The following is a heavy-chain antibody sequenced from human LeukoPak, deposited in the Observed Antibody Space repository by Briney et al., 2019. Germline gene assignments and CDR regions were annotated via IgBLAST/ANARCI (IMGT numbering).Heavy chain of an antibody. CDR3: VHGWASYGSGSSEFFDY. Sequence: PPETLSLTCAVSGGSISSYYWSWIRQPPGKGLEWIGYMYYSGSSDYNPSLKSRVTISVDTSKNQLSLKLRSVTAADTAVYYCVHGWASYGSGSSEFFDYWGQGSLVTVSS. CDR2: MYYSGSS. D-gene: IGHD3-10*01. CDR1: GGSISSYY. J-gene: IGHJ4*02. V-gene: IGHV4-59*08.